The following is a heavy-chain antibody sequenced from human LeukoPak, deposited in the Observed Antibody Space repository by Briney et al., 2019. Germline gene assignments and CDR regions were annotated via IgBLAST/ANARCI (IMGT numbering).Heavy chain of an antibody. V-gene: IGHV3-23*01. CDR3: AKSSSWYSYYYYMDV. CDR2: ISGSGGST. CDR1: GFTFSSYD. Sequence: GVSLRLSCAASGFTFSSYDMSWVRQAPGKGLEWVSAISGSGGSTYYADSVKGRFTISRDNSKNTLYLQMNSLRAEDTAVYYCAKSSSWYSYYYYMDVWGKGTTVTVSS. D-gene: IGHD6-13*01. J-gene: IGHJ6*03.